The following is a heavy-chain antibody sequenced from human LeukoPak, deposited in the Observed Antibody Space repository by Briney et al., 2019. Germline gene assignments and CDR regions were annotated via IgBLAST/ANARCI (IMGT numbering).Heavy chain of an antibody. CDR3: ARLRVSGSYLYYFDY. CDR1: NGSISSYH. D-gene: IGHD1-26*01. CDR2: ILTSGTT. V-gene: IGHV4-4*09. Sequence: SETLSLTCTVSNGSISSYHWSWVRQPPGKGLEWIEYILTSGTTNYNPPLKSRLTISVDTSKNQFTLKLSSVTAADTAVYYCARLRVSGSYLYYFDYWGQGTLVTVSS. J-gene: IGHJ4*02.